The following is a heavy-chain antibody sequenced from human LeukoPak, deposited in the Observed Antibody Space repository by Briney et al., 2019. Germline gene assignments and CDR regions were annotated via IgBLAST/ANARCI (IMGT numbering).Heavy chain of an antibody. Sequence: GGSLRLSCAASGFTFSSYAMHWDRQAPGKGMEWLAVISYDGSNKYYADSVKGRFTISRDNSKNTLYLQMNSLRAEDTAVYYCARDLNDYVTDYWGQGTLVTVSS. V-gene: IGHV3-30-3*01. CDR1: GFTFSSYA. D-gene: IGHD3-16*01. CDR2: ISYDGSNK. CDR3: ARDLNDYVTDY. J-gene: IGHJ4*02.